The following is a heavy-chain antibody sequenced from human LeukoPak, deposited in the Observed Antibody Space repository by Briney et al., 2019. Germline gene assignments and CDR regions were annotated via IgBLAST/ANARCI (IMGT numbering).Heavy chain of an antibody. CDR3: AKSSAPGGYYYYGMDV. CDR1: EFTFSTYA. CDR2: ISGDGDIT. D-gene: IGHD6-19*01. J-gene: IGHJ6*02. V-gene: IGHV3-23*01. Sequence: GGSLRLSCAASEFTFSTYAMSWVRQAPGKGLEWVSGISGDGDITYYAGSVRGRFTISRDNSKNTLFLQMNSLRAEDTAIYYCAKSSAPGGYYYYGMDVWGQGTTVTVSS.